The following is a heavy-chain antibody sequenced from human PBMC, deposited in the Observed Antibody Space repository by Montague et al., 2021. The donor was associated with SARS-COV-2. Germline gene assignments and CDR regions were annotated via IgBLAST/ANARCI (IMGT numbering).Heavy chain of an antibody. CDR2: ISGSGIKT. CDR1: GFSFSDYY. D-gene: IGHD5-12*01. V-gene: IGHV3-11*01. J-gene: IGHJ3*02. CDR3: ARDQCGYDTFDI. Sequence: SLRLSCAASGFSFSDYYMTWIRQALGKGLEWVSHISGSGIKTYYADSVKGRFTISRDTANNSVYLQMNSLGAEDTAVYYCARDQCGYDTFDIWGQGTMVTVSS.